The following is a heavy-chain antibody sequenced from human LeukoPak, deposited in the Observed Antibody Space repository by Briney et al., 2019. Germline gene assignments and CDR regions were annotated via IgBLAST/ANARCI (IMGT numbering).Heavy chain of an antibody. V-gene: IGHV1-2*06. CDR3: ARLITGTTTAFDI. D-gene: IGHD1-7*01. J-gene: IGHJ3*02. CDR1: GYTFTGYY. CDR2: INPNSGGT. Sequence: ASVKVSCKASGYTFTGYYMHWVRQAPGQGLEWMGRINPNSGGTNYAQKFQGRVTMTRDTSISTAYMELSRLRSDDTAVYYCARLITGTTTAFDIWGQGTMVTVSS.